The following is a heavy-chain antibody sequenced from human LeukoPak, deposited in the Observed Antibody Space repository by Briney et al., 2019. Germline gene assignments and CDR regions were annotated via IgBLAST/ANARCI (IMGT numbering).Heavy chain of an antibody. V-gene: IGHV4-61*01. D-gene: IGHD6-13*01. J-gene: IGHJ4*02. CDR3: ARVGIAAAGTSYFDY. CDR2: IYYNGST. CDR1: GGSISSGSYY. Sequence: PSETLSLTCTVSGGSISSGSYYWTWVRLPPGKALEWIGYIYYNGSTINNPSLKSRVTMSADSSKNQFSLKVKSVTAADTAVYYCARVGIAAAGTSYFDYWGQGTLVTVSS.